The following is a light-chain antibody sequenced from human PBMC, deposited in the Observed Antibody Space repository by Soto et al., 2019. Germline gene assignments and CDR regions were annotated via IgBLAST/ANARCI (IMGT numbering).Light chain of an antibody. Sequence: DIQLTQSPSSLSASVGGRVTITCQASLDVNNYLNWYQQKPGKAPKLLIYDASKLETEVPSRFSGSGSGTHFTFTISSLQPEDIGTYYCHQFENLPLTFGGGTKVEIK. CDR3: HQFENLPLT. V-gene: IGKV1-33*01. CDR1: LDVNNY. CDR2: DAS. J-gene: IGKJ4*01.